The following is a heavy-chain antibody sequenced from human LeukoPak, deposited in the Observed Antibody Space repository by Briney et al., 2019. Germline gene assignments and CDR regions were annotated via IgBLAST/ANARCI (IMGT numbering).Heavy chain of an antibody. CDR1: GGSISSYY. CDR2: IYTSGST. J-gene: IGHJ5*02. D-gene: IGHD3-16*01. CDR3: ARGKVLGGLNWFDP. V-gene: IGHV4-4*09. Sequence: SETLSLTCTVSGGSISSYYWSWIRQPPGKGLEWIGYIYTSGSTNYNPSLKSRVTISVDTSKNQFSLKLSSVTAADTAVNYCARGKVLGGLNWFDPWGQGTLVTVSS.